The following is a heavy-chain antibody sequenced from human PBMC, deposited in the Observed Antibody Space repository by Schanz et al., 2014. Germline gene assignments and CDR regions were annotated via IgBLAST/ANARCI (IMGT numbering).Heavy chain of an antibody. J-gene: IGHJ4*02. Sequence: EVQLVESGGGLVQPGGSLRLSCAASGFTVSSNYMSWVRQAPGKGLEWVSVIYSGGDTNYAGSVKGRFTISRDGSKNTLYLQMNSLRAEDTAVYYCARSMIIVDKAFDYWGQGTLVTVSS. CDR1: GFTVSSNY. CDR3: ARSMIIVDKAFDY. CDR2: IYSGGDT. V-gene: IGHV3-66*01. D-gene: IGHD3-22*01.